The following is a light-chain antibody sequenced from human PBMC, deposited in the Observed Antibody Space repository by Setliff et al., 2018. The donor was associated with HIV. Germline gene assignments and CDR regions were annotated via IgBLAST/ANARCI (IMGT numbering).Light chain of an antibody. CDR3: ISYADSSALYV. CDR1: SSDIGGYDY. CDR2: EVS. Sequence: ALTQPASVSGSPGQSIAISCTGTSSDIGGYDYVSWYQQHPDTAPKVIIYEVSNRPSGVSNRFSGSKSGNTASLTISGLLAEDEADYYCISYADSSALYVFGSGTKVTVL. V-gene: IGLV2-14*01. J-gene: IGLJ1*01.